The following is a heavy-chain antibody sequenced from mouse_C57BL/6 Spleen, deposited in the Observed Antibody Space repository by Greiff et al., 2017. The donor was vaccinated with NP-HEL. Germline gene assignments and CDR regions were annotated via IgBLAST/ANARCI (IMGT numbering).Heavy chain of an antibody. CDR1: GFTFSDYG. J-gene: IGHJ2*01. CDR3: ASSSSYYFDY. Sequence: EVKLEESGGGLVKPGGSLKLSCAASGFTFSDYGMHWVRQAPEKGLEWVAYISSGSSTIYYADTVKGRFTISRDNAKNTLFLQMTSLRSEDTAMYYCASSSSYYFDYWGQGTTLTVSS. D-gene: IGHD1-1*01. V-gene: IGHV5-17*01. CDR2: ISSGSSTI.